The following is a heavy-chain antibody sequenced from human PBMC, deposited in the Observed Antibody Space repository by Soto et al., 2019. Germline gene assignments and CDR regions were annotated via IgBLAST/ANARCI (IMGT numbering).Heavy chain of an antibody. CDR1: GFSLSTSGVG. Sequence: QITLKESGPTLVKPTQTLALTCTFSGFSLSTSGVGVGWIRQPPGKALEWLALIYWDDDKRYSPSLKSRLTITKDTSKNQVVLTMTNMDPVDTATYYCAHTAYEYSYGLYYFDYWGQGTLVTVSS. D-gene: IGHD5-18*01. V-gene: IGHV2-5*02. CDR3: AHTAYEYSYGLYYFDY. J-gene: IGHJ4*02. CDR2: IYWDDDK.